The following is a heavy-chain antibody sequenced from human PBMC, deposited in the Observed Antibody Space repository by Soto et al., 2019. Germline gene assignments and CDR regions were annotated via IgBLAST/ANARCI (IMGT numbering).Heavy chain of an antibody. V-gene: IGHV4-4*02. D-gene: IGHD3-22*01. Sequence: SETLSLTCAVSGDSISRSYWWSWVRQLPGKGLEWIGEIYHSGSTIYNPSLQSRVTLSVDKSKNEFSLKMSSVTDADTAVYYCTTEAYDNSGSLAFDIWGPGTLVTVSS. CDR1: GDSISRSYW. CDR2: IYHSGST. J-gene: IGHJ3*02. CDR3: TTEAYDNSGSLAFDI.